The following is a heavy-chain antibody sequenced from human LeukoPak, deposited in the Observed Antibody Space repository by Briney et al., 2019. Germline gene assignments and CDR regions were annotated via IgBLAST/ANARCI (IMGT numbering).Heavy chain of an antibody. D-gene: IGHD2-15*01. J-gene: IGHJ4*02. CDR2: IGTAGDT. CDR3: ARGGYCSGGSCALDLAY. Sequence: AGGSLRLSCAASGFTFSSYDMHWVRQATGKGLEWVSAIGTAGDTYYPGSVKGRFTISRENAKNSLYLQMNSLRAGDTAVYYCARGGYCSGGSCALDLAYRGQGTLVTVSS. V-gene: IGHV3-13*01. CDR1: GFTFSSYD.